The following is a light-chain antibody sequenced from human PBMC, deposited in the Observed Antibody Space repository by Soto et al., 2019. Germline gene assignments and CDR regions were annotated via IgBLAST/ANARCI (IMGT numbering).Light chain of an antibody. J-gene: IGLJ3*02. V-gene: IGLV1-44*01. CDR2: SVN. CDR3: ATWDDRLIAWV. CDR1: SSNIGSNT. Sequence: QSVVTQPPSASGTPGQTVTISCSGSSSNIGSNTVNWYQQVPGAAPKLLIYSVNQRPSGVPDRFSGSKSGTSASLAISGLRSEDDADYYCATWDDRLIAWVFGGGTKLTVL.